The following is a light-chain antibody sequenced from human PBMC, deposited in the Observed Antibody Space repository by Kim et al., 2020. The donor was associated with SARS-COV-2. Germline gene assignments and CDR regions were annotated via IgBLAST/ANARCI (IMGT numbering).Light chain of an antibody. CDR2: AGT. J-gene: IGLJ1*01. CDR3: TSYAGSNTYV. Sequence: QSALTQPASVSGSPGQSIAISCTGTSSDIGSYNLVSWYQQHPGRAPKLMIYAGTERPSGVSDRFSGSKSGYTASLTISGLQAEDEANYFCTSYAGSNTYVFGAGTKVTVL. CDR1: SSDIGSYNL. V-gene: IGLV2-23*01.